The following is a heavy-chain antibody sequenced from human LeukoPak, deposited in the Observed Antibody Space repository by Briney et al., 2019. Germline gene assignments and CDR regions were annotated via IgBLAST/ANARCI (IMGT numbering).Heavy chain of an antibody. CDR3: ARGGGYASPIGY. CDR2: IYHSGST. J-gene: IGHJ4*02. Sequence: SETLSLTCTPSGGSISTYYWSWIRQPPGQGLEWIGYIYHSGSTNYNPSLKSRVTISVDTSKNQFSLKLSSVTAADTAVYYCARGGGYASPIGYWGQGALVTVSS. CDR1: GGSISTYY. V-gene: IGHV4-59*01. D-gene: IGHD5-12*01.